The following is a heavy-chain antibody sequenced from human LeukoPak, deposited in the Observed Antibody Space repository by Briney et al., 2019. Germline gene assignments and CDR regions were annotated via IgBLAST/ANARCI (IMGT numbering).Heavy chain of an antibody. CDR3: ARDRSSYYYYYGMDV. Sequence: GASVKVSRKASGGTFSSYAISWVRQAPGQGLEWMGGIIPIFGTANYAQKFQGRVTITADESTSTAYMELSSLRSEDTAVYYCARDRSSYYYYYGMDVWGQGITVTVSS. J-gene: IGHJ6*02. CDR2: IIPIFGTA. V-gene: IGHV1-69*13. CDR1: GGTFSSYA.